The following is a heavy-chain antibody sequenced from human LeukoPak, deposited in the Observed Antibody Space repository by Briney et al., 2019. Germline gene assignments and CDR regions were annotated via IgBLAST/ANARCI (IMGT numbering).Heavy chain of an antibody. Sequence: GGSLRLSCAASGFTFSSYSMNWVRQAPGKGLEWVSSISSSSIYIYYADSVKGRFTISRDNAKNSLYLQMNSLRAEDTAVYYCARDGGNYYDSSGYYPWGQGTLVTVSS. CDR2: ISSSSIYI. J-gene: IGHJ5*02. D-gene: IGHD3-22*01. CDR3: ARDGGNYYDSSGYYP. CDR1: GFTFSSYS. V-gene: IGHV3-21*01.